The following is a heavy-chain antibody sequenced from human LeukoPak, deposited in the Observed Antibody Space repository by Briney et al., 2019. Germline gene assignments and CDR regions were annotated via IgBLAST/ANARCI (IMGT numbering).Heavy chain of an antibody. Sequence: GSLRLSCAVSGFTVRDNYLNWVRQTPGKGLECVSVLYSGGAAYYADSVKGRFTISRDTSKNTLSLQMNSLRVEDAALYYCARGAFSPHGSYYGHWGQGTLVTVSS. J-gene: IGHJ4*02. CDR2: LYSGGAA. CDR3: ARGAFSPHGSYYGH. CDR1: GFTVRDNY. D-gene: IGHD1-26*01. V-gene: IGHV3-53*01.